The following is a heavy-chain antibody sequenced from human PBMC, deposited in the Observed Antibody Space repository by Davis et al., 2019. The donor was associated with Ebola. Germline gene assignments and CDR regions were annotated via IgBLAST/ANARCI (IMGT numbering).Heavy chain of an antibody. Sequence: ASVKVSCKASAYTFTSYYMHWVRQAPGQGLEWMGIINPSGGSTSYAQKFQGRVTMTRDTSTSTVYMELSSLRSEDTAVYYCATNQGASDPFDYWGQGTLVTVSS. CDR1: AYTFTSYY. CDR2: INPSGGST. CDR3: ATNQGASDPFDY. V-gene: IGHV1-46*01. D-gene: IGHD1-26*01. J-gene: IGHJ4*02.